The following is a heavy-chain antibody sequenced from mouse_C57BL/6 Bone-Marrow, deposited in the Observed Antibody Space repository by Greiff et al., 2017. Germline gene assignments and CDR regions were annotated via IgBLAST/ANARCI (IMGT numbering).Heavy chain of an antibody. CDR2: IDPNSGGT. Sequence: QVQLQQPGAELVKPGASVKLSCKASGYTFTSYWMHWVKQRPGRGLEWIGRIDPNSGGTKYNEKFKSKATLTVDKPSSTAYVQLSSLTSEDSAVYYCALLRDWYFDVWGTGTTVTVSS. CDR1: GYTFTSYW. V-gene: IGHV1-72*01. CDR3: ALLRDWYFDV. D-gene: IGHD1-1*01. J-gene: IGHJ1*03.